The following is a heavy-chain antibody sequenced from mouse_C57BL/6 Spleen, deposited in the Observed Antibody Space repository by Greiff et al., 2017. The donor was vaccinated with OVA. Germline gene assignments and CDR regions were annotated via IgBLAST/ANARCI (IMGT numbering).Heavy chain of an antibody. CDR2: IHPNSGST. J-gene: IGHJ2*02. Sequence: QVQLQQPGAELVKPGASVKLSCKASGYTFTSYWMHWVKQRPGQGLEWIGMIHPNSGSTKYNEKFKSKATLTVDKSSSTAYMQLSSLASEDSAVYYCARDYGSGLDYWGQGTSLTVSS. CDR3: ARDYGSGLDY. D-gene: IGHD1-1*01. V-gene: IGHV1-64*01. CDR1: GYTFTSYW.